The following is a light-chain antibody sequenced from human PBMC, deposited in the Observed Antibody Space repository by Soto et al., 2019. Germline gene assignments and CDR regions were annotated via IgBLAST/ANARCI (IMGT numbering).Light chain of an antibody. CDR1: SGSSASNY. Sequence: NFMLTQPHPVSESPGKTVTISCTRSSGSSASNYVQWYQQRPGSAPTTVIYEDNQRPSGVPDRFSGSIDSSSNSASLTISGLKTEDEADYYCQSYDSSNQGVFGGGTKLTVL. CDR2: EDN. V-gene: IGLV6-57*03. J-gene: IGLJ3*02. CDR3: QSYDSSNQGV.